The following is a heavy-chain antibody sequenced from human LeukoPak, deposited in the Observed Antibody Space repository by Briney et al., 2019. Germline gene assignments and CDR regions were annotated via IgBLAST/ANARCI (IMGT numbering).Heavy chain of an antibody. CDR1: GGSFSGYY. V-gene: IGHV4-34*01. J-gene: IGHJ5*02. Sequence: PSETLSLTCAVYGGSFSGYYWSWIRQPPGKGLEWIGEINHSGGTNYNPSLKSRVTISVDTSKNQFSLKLSSVTAADTAVYYCARKGYSSPNWFDPWGQGTLVTVSS. D-gene: IGHD6-13*01. CDR3: ARKGYSSPNWFDP. CDR2: INHSGGT.